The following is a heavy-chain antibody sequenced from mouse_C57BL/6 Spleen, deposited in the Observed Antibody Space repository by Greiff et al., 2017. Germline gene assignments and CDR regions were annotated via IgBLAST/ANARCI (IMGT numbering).Heavy chain of an antibody. Sequence: EVQLKESGPELVKPGASVKIPCTASGYTFTDYNMDWVQQSHGKSLEWIGDINPNNGGTIYNQKFKGKATLTVDKSSSTAYMELRSLTSEDTAVYYCARWGIYYAMDDWGQGTSVTVSS. CDR1: GYTFTDYN. CDR2: INPNNGGT. V-gene: IGHV1-18*01. CDR3: ARWGIYYAMDD. J-gene: IGHJ4*01.